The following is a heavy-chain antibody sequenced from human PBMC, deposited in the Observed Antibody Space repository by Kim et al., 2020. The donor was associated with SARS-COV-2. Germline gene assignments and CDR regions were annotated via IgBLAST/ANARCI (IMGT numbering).Heavy chain of an antibody. Sequence: SETLSLTCAVYGGSFSGYYWSWIRQPPGKGLEWIGEINHSGSTNYNPSLKSRVTISVDTSKNQFSLKLSSVTAADTAVYYCARDISSSSNYYYGMDVWGQGTTVTVSS. J-gene: IGHJ6*02. CDR3: ARDISSSSNYYYGMDV. V-gene: IGHV4-34*01. CDR1: GGSFSGYY. CDR2: INHSGST. D-gene: IGHD6-6*01.